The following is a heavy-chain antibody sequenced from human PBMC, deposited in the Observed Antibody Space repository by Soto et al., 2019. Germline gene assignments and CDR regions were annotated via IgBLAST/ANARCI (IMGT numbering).Heavy chain of an antibody. CDR2: INAGNGNT. D-gene: IGHD6-19*01. CDR1: GYTFTSYA. Sequence: PSVKVSCKASGYTFTSYAMHWVRQAPGQRLEWMGWINAGNGNTKYSQKFQGRVTITRDTSASTAYMELSSLRSEDTAVYYCATLGRLYSSQGLDYWGQGTLVTVSS. J-gene: IGHJ4*02. V-gene: IGHV1-3*01. CDR3: ATLGRLYSSQGLDY.